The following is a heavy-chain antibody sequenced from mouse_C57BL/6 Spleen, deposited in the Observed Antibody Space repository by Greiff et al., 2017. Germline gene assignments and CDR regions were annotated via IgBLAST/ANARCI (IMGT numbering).Heavy chain of an antibody. V-gene: IGHV1-77*01. Sequence: VQLQQSGAVLVKPGASLKISCKASGYTFPDYYIYWVKQRPGQSLEWIGKLGPGSGSTYYNETFKGKSTLTADKTSSTAYRQLSSLTSEDSAVYLCARSRSNYGFDVWGTGTTVTVSS. CDR2: LGPGSGST. D-gene: IGHD2-5*01. J-gene: IGHJ1*03. CDR1: GYTFPDYY. CDR3: ARSRSNYGFDV.